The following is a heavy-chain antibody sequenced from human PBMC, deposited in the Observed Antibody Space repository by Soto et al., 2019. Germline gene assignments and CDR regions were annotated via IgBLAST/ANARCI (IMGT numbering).Heavy chain of an antibody. CDR2: IFWDDDT. CDR1: GFSFSADGVG. V-gene: IGHV2-5*02. J-gene: IGHJ3*01. Sequence: QITLKESGPTLVKPTQTLTLTWIFSGFSFSADGVGVGWIRLPPGKALEWLALIFWDDDTRYSPSLKSRLTITMDTSKNQVVLTMTNMDPVDTATYYCAHAFGGTSWPNDAFDVWGQGTVVTVSS. D-gene: IGHD2-2*01. CDR3: AHAFGGTSWPNDAFDV.